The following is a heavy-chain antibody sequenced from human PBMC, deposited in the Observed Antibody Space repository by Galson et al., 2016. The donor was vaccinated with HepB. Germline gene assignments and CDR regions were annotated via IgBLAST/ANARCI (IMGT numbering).Heavy chain of an antibody. Sequence: PALVKPTQTLTVTCTFSGFSLSTSEMCVSWIRQPPGKALEWLALIDWDGDDYYSTSLETRLTISKDTSKNQVVLTMTNMDPVDTATYYCARSRAVAGTDYYYYVMDVWGQGTPVTVSS. D-gene: IGHD6-19*01. CDR2: IDWDGDD. CDR1: GFSLSTSEMC. J-gene: IGHJ6*02. V-gene: IGHV2-70*01. CDR3: ARSRAVAGTDYYYYVMDV.